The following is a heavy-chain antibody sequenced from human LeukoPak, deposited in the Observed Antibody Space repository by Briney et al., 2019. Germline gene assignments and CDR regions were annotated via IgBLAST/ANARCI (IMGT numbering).Heavy chain of an antibody. CDR1: GFTFSSYW. J-gene: IGHJ3*02. CDR3: ASPTYCGGDCFGAFNI. CDR2: IKSDGRST. Sequence: QSGGSLRLSCAASGFTFSSYWMRWVRQVPGKGLLWVSRIKSDGRSTSYAESVKGRFTISRDNAKNTLYLQMNSLRVEDTAVYYCASPTYCGGDCFGAFNIWGQGTMVTVSS. V-gene: IGHV3-74*01. D-gene: IGHD2-21*02.